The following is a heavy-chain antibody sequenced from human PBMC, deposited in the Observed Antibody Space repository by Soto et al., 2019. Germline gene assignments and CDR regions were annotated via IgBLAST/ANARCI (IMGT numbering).Heavy chain of an antibody. J-gene: IGHJ4*02. CDR1: GGSISSYY. Sequence: SVTLSLTCTVSGGSISSYYWSLIRQPPGKGLEWIGYIYYSGSTNYNPSLKSRVTISVDTSKNQFSLKLSSVTAADTAVYYCARSSGDGYNYNVYWGQGTLVTVSS. CDR2: IYYSGST. CDR3: ARSSGDGYNYNVY. D-gene: IGHD5-12*01. V-gene: IGHV4-59*01.